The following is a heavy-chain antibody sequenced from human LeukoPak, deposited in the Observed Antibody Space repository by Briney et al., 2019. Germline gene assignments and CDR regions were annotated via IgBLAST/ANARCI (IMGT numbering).Heavy chain of an antibody. D-gene: IGHD1-26*01. CDR2: INPNSGGT. CDR3: ARDHKSGSYFD. V-gene: IGHV1-2*02. J-gene: IGHJ4*02. CDR1: GYTFTSYY. Sequence: GASVKVSCKASGYTFTSYYMHWVRQAPGQGLEWMGWINPNSGGTDYAQKFQGRVTMTRDTSISTAYMELSRLRSDDTAVYYCARDHKSGSYFDWGQGTLVTVSS.